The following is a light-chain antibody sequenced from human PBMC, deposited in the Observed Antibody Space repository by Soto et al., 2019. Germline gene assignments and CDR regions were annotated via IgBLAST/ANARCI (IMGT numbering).Light chain of an antibody. CDR2: WAS. J-gene: IGKJ1*01. CDR3: QRYYSTPWT. Sequence: DIVMTQSPDSLAVSLGERATINCKSSQSVLYSSNNKNYLAWYQQKPGQPPKLIIYWASTRESGVPDRFSGGGSETDFTLTISSLQAEDVAVSYCQRYYSTPWTFGQGTKVEIK. CDR1: QSVLYSSNNKNY. V-gene: IGKV4-1*01.